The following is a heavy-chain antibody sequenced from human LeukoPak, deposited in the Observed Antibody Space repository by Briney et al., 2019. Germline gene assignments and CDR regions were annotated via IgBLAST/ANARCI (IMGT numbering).Heavy chain of an antibody. V-gene: IGHV4-61*01. CDR2: IYYSGST. D-gene: IGHD4-17*01. Sequence: SETLSLTCTVSGGSVSSGSYYWSWIRQPPGKGLERIGYIYYSGSTTYNPSLKSRVTISVDTSKNQFSLKLSSVTAADTAVYYCARESPTMTTYDYWGQGTLVTVSS. CDR1: GGSVSSGSYY. J-gene: IGHJ4*02. CDR3: ARESPTMTTYDY.